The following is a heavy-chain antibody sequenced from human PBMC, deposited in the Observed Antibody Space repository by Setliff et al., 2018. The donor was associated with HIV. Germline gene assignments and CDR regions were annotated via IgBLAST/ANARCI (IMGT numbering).Heavy chain of an antibody. D-gene: IGHD3-10*01. CDR1: GGSFSDYA. V-gene: IGHV1-69*13. CDR3: ARAGSRDLTITMVRGVHRPPMDV. J-gene: IGHJ6*03. Sequence: SVKVSCKASGGSFSDYAITWVRQAPGQGLEWMGGIIPIFGTANYAPKFQGRVTISADGSTTTAYMELSSLTSEDTAVYYCARAGSRDLTITMVRGVHRPPMDVWGKGTTVTVSS. CDR2: IIPIFGTA.